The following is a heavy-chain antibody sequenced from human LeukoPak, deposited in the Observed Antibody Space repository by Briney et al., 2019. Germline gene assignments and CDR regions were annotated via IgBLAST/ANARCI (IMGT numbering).Heavy chain of an antibody. CDR2: IRDSGSST. J-gene: IGHJ3*01. V-gene: IGHV3-23*01. Sequence: GGSLRLSCAASGFTFSSYAMSWVRQAPGKGLEWVSAIRDSGSSTHYADSVKGRFTTSRDNSKNTLFLQMNSLRAEDTAVYYCAKELVVVAAPSWGQGTMVTVSS. D-gene: IGHD2-15*01. CDR1: GFTFSSYA. CDR3: AKELVVVAAPS.